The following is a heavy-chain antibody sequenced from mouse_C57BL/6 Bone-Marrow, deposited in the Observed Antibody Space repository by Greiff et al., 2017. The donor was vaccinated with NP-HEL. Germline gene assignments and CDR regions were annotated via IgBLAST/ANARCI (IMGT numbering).Heavy chain of an antibody. J-gene: IGHJ2*01. CDR3: ARRGDYDGYFDY. V-gene: IGHV5-6*02. CDR2: ISSGGSYT. CDR1: GFTFSSYG. D-gene: IGHD2-4*01. Sequence: EVMLVESGGDLVKPGGSLKLSCAASGFTFSSYGMSWVRQTPDKRLEWVATISSGGSYTYYPDSVKGRFTISRDNAKNTLYLQMSSLKSEDTAMYYCARRGDYDGYFDYWGQGTTLTVSS.